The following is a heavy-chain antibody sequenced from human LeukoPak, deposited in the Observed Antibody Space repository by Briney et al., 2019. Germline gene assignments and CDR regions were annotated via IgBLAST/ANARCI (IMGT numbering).Heavy chain of an antibody. CDR2: IYYSGST. Sequence: SEILSLTCTVSGGSISSYYWSWIRQPPGKGLEWIGYIYYSGSTNYNPSLKSRVTISVDTSKNQFSLKLSSVTAADTAVYYCARDKHYYGSGSSIWGQGTMVTVSS. V-gene: IGHV4-59*01. CDR3: ARDKHYYGSGSSI. CDR1: GGSISSYY. D-gene: IGHD3-10*01. J-gene: IGHJ3*02.